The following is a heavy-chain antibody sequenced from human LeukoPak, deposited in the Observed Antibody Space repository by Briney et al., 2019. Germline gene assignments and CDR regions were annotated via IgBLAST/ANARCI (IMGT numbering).Heavy chain of an antibody. CDR3: VRDRAYGSGKNWFDP. V-gene: IGHV4-59*01. CDR2: IDDSGSA. Sequence: SETLSLTCTVSGDSIRSYYWSWIRQPPGKGLEWIGHIDDSGSANRHPSLRSRVTISVDTSNNQFSLKLSSLTAADTAVYFCVRDRAYGSGKNWFDPWGQGTQVTVSS. CDR1: GDSIRSYY. D-gene: IGHD3-10*01. J-gene: IGHJ5*02.